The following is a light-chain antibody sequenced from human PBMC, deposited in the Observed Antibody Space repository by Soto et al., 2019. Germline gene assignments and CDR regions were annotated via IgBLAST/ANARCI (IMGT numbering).Light chain of an antibody. CDR2: DVS. CDR3: QQRNDWQVT. Sequence: EIVMTQSPATLSVSPGERVSLSCRASQSVDNYLAWYQQKPGQAPRLLIYDVSNRATGIPARFSGSGSGTDFTLTISSLEPGDFAIYYCQQRNDWQVTFGQGTRLEI. J-gene: IGKJ5*01. V-gene: IGKV3-11*01. CDR1: QSVDNY.